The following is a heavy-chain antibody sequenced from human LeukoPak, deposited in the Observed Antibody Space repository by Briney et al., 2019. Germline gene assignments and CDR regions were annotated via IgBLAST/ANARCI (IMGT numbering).Heavy chain of an antibody. D-gene: IGHD1-1*01. CDR1: GFTFSNYD. CDR2: IGTAGAT. J-gene: IGHJ3*02. CDR3: ARELKFNDGFDALDI. V-gene: IGHV3-13*04. Sequence: PGGSLRLSCAAPGFTFSNYDMHWVRQITGKGLEWVSAIGTAGATYYPGSVKGRFTVSRENAENSLYLQMNSLGVGDTAVYYCARELKFNDGFDALDIWGQGTMVTVSS.